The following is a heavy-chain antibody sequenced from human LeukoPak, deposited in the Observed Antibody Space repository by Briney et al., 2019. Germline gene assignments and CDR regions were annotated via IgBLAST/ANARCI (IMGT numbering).Heavy chain of an antibody. J-gene: IGHJ6*03. CDR2: INHSGST. V-gene: IGHV4-34*01. D-gene: IGHD3-3*01. CDR3: ARRHYDFWSGSYYMDV. CDR1: GGSFSGYY. Sequence: SETLSLTCAVRGGSFSGYYWSWIRQPPGKGLEWIGEINHSGSTNYNPSLKSRVTISVDTSKNQFSLKLSSVTAADTAVYYCARRHYDFWSGSYYMDVWGKGTTVTVSS.